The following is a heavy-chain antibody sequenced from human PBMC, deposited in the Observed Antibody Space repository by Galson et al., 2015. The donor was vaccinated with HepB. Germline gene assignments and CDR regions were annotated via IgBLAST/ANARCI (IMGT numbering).Heavy chain of an antibody. CDR1: GFTFSSYA. D-gene: IGHD7-27*01. CDR3: ARGISAGDLRPWYFDL. Sequence: SLRLSCAASGFTFSSYAMHWVRQAPGKGLEWVAVISYDGSNKYYGDSVKGRFGISRDNSKKMLYLQMNSLGAEDTAVYYCARGISAGDLRPWYFDLWGRGTLVTVSS. V-gene: IGHV3-30*09. J-gene: IGHJ2*01. CDR2: ISYDGSNK.